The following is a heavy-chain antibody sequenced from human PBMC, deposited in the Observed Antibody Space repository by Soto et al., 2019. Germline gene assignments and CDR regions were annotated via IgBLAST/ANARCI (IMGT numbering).Heavy chain of an antibody. V-gene: IGHV3-53*01. CDR3: ARAPSSSWPLDY. CDR2: IYSGGST. D-gene: IGHD6-13*01. Sequence: GGSLRLSCAASGFTVSSNYMTWVRQAPGKGLECVSLIYSGGSTYYADSVKGRFTISRDNSENTLYLQMNSLRAEDAAVYYCARAPSSSWPLDYWGQGTLVTVSS. CDR1: GFTVSSNY. J-gene: IGHJ4*02.